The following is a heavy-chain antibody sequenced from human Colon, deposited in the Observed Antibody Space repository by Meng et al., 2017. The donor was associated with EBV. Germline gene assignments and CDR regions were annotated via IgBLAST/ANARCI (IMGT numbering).Heavy chain of an antibody. CDR3: VRDTRRGGGWFDP. CDR1: GGSISSGNHY. CDR2: IYYSGST. D-gene: IGHD3-10*01. V-gene: IGHV4-30-4*01. Sequence: QVQLQESGPGLVKPSQTLSLTCTVSGGSISSGNHYWSWIRQHPGKGLEYIGYIYYSGSTYYNPSLKSRVTISVDKSRNQFSLKLTSVSAADTAVYYCVRDTRRGGGWFDPWGQGTLVTVSS. J-gene: IGHJ5*02.